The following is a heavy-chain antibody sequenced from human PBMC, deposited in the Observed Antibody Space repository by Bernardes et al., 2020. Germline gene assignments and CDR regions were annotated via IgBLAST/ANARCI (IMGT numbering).Heavy chain of an antibody. V-gene: IGHV3-9*01. J-gene: IGHJ3*02. D-gene: IGHD6-13*01. CDR3: AKCIAAAGYDAFDI. CDR1: GFTFDDYA. Sequence: SLRLSCAASGFTFDDYAMHWVRQAPGKGLEWVSGISWNSGSIGYADSVKGRFTISRDNAKNSLYLQMNSLRAEDTALYYCAKCIAAAGYDAFDIWGQGTMVTVSS. CDR2: ISWNSGSI.